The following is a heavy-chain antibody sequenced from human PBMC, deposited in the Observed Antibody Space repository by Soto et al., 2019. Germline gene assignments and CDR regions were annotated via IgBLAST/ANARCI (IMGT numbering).Heavy chain of an antibody. CDR1: GYTFTSYY. V-gene: IGHV1-46*01. D-gene: IGHD6-19*01. Sequence: PSVKVSCKASGYTFTSYYMHWVRQAPGQGLEWMGIINPSGGSTSYAQKFQGRVTMTRDTSTSTVYMELSSLRSEDTAVYYCARDRSSGWSRPPRTTYYFDYWGQGTLVTVSS. J-gene: IGHJ4*02. CDR2: INPSGGST. CDR3: ARDRSSGWSRPPRTTYYFDY.